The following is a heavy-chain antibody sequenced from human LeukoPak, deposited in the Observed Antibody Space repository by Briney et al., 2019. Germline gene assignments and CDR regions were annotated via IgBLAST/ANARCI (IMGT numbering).Heavy chain of an antibody. CDR1: GFTFSDYD. CDR3: ASDYYDIRGPGNFDY. J-gene: IGHJ4*02. V-gene: IGHV3-7*01. Sequence: GRSLRLSCAASGFTFSDYDIHWVRQAPGRGLEWVANIKKDGSEEYYVDSVKGRFTISRDNAKNSLYLQMNSLRVEDTAVYYCASDYYDIRGPGNFDYWGQGTLVTVSS. CDR2: IKKDGSEE. D-gene: IGHD3-22*01.